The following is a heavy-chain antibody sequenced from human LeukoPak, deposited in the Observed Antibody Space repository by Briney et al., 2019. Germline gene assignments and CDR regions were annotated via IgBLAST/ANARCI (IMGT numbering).Heavy chain of an antibody. D-gene: IGHD1-26*01. CDR2: ISSSSSYI. J-gene: IGHJ3*02. Sequence: GGSLRLSCAASGFTFSSYSMNWVRQAPGKGLEWVSSISSSSSYIYYADSVKGRFTISRDNAKNSLYLQMNSLRAEDTAVYYCASGGPHGYSGSYCAFDIWGQGTMVTVSS. CDR3: ASGGPHGYSGSYCAFDI. V-gene: IGHV3-21*01. CDR1: GFTFSSYS.